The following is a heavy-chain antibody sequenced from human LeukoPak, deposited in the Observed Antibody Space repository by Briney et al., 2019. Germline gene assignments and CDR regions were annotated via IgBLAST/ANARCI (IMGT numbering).Heavy chain of an antibody. D-gene: IGHD3-9*01. CDR3: ARGGARYLDS. J-gene: IGHJ4*02. CDR1: GFTFSDYY. V-gene: IGHV3-11*04. Sequence: PGGSLRLSCAASGFTFSDYYMSWIRQAPGKGLEWVSYISSSGSTIYYADSVEGRFTICRDNAKNSLCLQMSSLRVEDTAVYYCARGGARYLDSWGQGILVTVSS. CDR2: ISSSGSTI.